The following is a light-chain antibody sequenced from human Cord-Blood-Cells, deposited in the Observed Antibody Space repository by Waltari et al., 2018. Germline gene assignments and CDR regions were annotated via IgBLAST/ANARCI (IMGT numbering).Light chain of an antibody. V-gene: IGLV3-21*03. CDR3: QVWDSSSDHRV. J-gene: IGLJ3*02. CDR1: HIGRKS. Sequence: SYVLTQPPSVSVAPGKPGRTTWGGNHIGRKSVPWYQQKQGQVPVLVVYDDSGRPSGSPERFSGSNSGNTATLTSSRVEAGDEADYYCQVWDSSSDHRVCGGGTKLTVL. CDR2: DDS.